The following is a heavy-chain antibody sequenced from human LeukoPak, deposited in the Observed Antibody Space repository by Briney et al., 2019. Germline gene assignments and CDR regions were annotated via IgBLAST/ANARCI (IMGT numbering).Heavy chain of an antibody. CDR1: GGSISSSNW. D-gene: IGHD3-10*01. CDR3: ARQGAVRGSAFDI. J-gene: IGHJ3*02. CDR2: IYHSGST. V-gene: IGHV4-4*02. Sequence: SETLSLTCAVSGGSISSSNWWSWVRQPPGKGLEWIGEIYHSGSTNYNPSLKSRVTISVDKSKNQFSLKLSSVTAADTAVYYCARQGAVRGSAFDIWGQGTMVTVSS.